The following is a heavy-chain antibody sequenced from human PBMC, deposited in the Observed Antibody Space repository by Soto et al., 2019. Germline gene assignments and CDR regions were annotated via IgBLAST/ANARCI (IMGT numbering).Heavy chain of an antibody. CDR3: AKDLFGETWSDP. J-gene: IGHJ5*02. V-gene: IGHV3-23*01. D-gene: IGHD3-3*01. Sequence: GGSLRLSCAASGFTFSSYAMSWVRQAPGKGLEWVSAISGSGGSTYYADSVKGRFTTSRDNSKNTLYLQMNSLRAEDTSLYYGAKDLFGETWSDPWGKGTWVTVSP. CDR2: ISGSGGST. CDR1: GFTFSSYA.